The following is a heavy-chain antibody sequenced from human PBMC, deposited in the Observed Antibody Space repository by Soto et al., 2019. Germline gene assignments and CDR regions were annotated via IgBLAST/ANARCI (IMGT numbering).Heavy chain of an antibody. J-gene: IGHJ4*02. Sequence: EVQLVESGGGLVQPGGSLRLSCAASGFTFSTCSMNWVRQAPGKGLEWVSYIGSSSSSSIYYAASAKGRVTISRDNAKNQLQLQITTLRAEDTAGCYCARALWHDLHWGESDYWGKGTMVTVSS. CDR1: GFTFSTCS. CDR3: ARALWHDLHWGESDY. V-gene: IGHV3-48*01. D-gene: IGHD1-1*01. CDR2: IGSSSSSSI.